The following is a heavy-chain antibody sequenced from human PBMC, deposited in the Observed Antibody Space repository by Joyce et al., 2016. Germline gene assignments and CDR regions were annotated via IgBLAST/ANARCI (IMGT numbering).Heavy chain of an antibody. V-gene: IGHV3-23*04. J-gene: IGHJ3*01. CDR2: IGASGSGI. CDR1: HCLSNKFV. D-gene: IGHD2-15*01. CDR3: ARAMTAVVAYTLRDGFDV. Sequence: EMQLEESGGTLVHPGGSLRLSCKVSHCLSNKFVMAWVRQAPGKGLGWVSAIGASGSGIYYADSVKGRFSISRDNSNNMMYLQMTSLQIEDTATYFCARAMTAVVAYTLRDGFDVWGQGTLVAVSS.